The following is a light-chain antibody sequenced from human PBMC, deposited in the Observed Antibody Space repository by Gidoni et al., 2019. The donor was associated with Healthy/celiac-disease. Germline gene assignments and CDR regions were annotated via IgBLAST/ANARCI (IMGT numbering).Light chain of an antibody. CDR2: AAS. J-gene: IGKJ1*01. Sequence: AIRMTQSPSSFSASTGDRVTNTCRASQGISSYLAWYQQKPGKAPKLLIYAASTLQSGVPSRFSGSGSGTDFTLTISCLQSEDFATYYCQQYYSYPWTFGQGTKVEIK. V-gene: IGKV1-8*01. CDR1: QGISSY. CDR3: QQYYSYPWT.